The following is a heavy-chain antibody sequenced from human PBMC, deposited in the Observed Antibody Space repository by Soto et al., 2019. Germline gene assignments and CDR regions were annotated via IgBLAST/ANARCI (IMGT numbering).Heavy chain of an antibody. Sequence: LETLSVTWTISGDTIISYYWTWIRQPPGKGLEWIGYIYYTGRANYNPPLKSRVTMSVDTSKNQFSLKLKSVTAADTALYYCARARSSSWLDAFDIWGRGTMVTVS. V-gene: IGHV4-59*01. J-gene: IGHJ3*02. CDR3: ARARSSSWLDAFDI. CDR1: GDTIISYY. D-gene: IGHD6-13*01. CDR2: IYYTGRA.